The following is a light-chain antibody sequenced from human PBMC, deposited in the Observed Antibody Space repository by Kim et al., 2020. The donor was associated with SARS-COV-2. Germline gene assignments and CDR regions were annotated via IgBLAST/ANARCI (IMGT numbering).Light chain of an antibody. Sequence: SSELTQDPAVSVALGQTVRITCQGDSLRSYYASWYQQKPGQAPVLVIYGKNNRPSGIPDRFSGSSSGNTASLTITGAQAEDEADYYCNSRDSSGNVVFGGGTQL. CDR2: GKN. CDR3: NSRDSSGNVV. J-gene: IGLJ2*01. V-gene: IGLV3-19*01. CDR1: SLRSYY.